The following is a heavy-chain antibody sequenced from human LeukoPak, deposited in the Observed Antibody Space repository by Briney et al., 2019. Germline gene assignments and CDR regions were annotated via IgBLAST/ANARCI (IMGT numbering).Heavy chain of an antibody. CDR1: GYTFTTYY. D-gene: IGHD2-15*01. CDR2: INPNGGST. V-gene: IGHV1-46*01. J-gene: IGHJ4*02. Sequence: GASVKVSCKASGYTFTTYYIHWVRQAPGQGLEWVGIINPNGGSTNYAQKLQGRVTMTRDTSTSTVYMELSSLGSEDTAVYYCTRDKGGSYSDYWGQVTLVTVSS. CDR3: TRDKGGSYSDY.